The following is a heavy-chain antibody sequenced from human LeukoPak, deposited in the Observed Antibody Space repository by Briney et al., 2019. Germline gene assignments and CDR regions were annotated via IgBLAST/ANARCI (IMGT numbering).Heavy chain of an antibody. Sequence: SETLSLTCAVSGGSISSSNWWSWVRQPPGKGLEWIGEIYHSGSTNYNPSLKSRVTISVDKSKNQFSLKLSSVTAADTAVYYCARDDGSSPYYFDYWGQGTLVTVSS. CDR3: ARDDGSSPYYFDY. D-gene: IGHD3-10*01. V-gene: IGHV4-4*02. CDR1: GGSISSSNW. J-gene: IGHJ4*02. CDR2: IYHSGST.